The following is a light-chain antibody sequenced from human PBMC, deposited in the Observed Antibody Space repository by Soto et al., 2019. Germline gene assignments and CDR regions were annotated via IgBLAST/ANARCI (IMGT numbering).Light chain of an antibody. CDR3: QVWDSSSDHVV. CDR1: NIGSET. CDR2: YDW. Sequence: SYELTQPPSVSVAPGETARITCGGNNIGSETVHWYQQKPGQAPVLVIFYDWDRPSGIPERFSGSNSGNTATLTISRVEAGGEADYYCQVWDSSSDHVVFGGGTKLTVL. J-gene: IGLJ2*01. V-gene: IGLV3-21*04.